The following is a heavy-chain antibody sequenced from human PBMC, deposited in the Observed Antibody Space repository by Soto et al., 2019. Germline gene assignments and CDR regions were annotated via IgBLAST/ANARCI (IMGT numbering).Heavy chain of an antibody. Sequence: GESLKISCKGSGYSFTSYWIGWVRQMPGKGLEWMGIIYPGDSDTRYSPSFQGQVTISADKSLSTAYLQWSSLKASDTAMYYCARYQTHSSSSGGVRTYYYYYMDVWGKGTTVTVSS. V-gene: IGHV5-51*01. CDR2: IYPGDSDT. CDR1: GYSFTSYW. D-gene: IGHD6-6*01. J-gene: IGHJ6*03. CDR3: ARYQTHSSSSGGVRTYYYYYMDV.